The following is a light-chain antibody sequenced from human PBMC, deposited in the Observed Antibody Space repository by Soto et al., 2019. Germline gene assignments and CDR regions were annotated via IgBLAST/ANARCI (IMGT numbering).Light chain of an antibody. V-gene: IGLV8-61*01. CDR1: SGSVTTGHY. CDR3: VLYMGSGIWV. Sequence: QAVVTQEPSCSVSPGTTVTLTCGLNSGSVTTGHYPGWYQQTPGQAPRPLIYNTNTRSSGVPDRFSGSILGNKAALTITGAQADDECDYYCVLYMGSGIWVFGGGTKLTVL. J-gene: IGLJ3*02. CDR2: NTN.